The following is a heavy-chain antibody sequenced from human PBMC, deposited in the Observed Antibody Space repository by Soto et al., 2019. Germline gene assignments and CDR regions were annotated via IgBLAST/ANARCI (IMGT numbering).Heavy chain of an antibody. CDR2: IYYSGST. D-gene: IGHD6-13*01. CDR3: ARSPSSWAHYYYYGMDV. V-gene: IGHV4-59*01. Sequence: SETLSLTCTVSGGSISSYYWSWIRQPPRKGLEWIGYIYYSGSTNYNPSLKSRVTISVDTSKNQFSLKLSSVTAADTAVYYCARSPSSWAHYYYYGMDVWGQGTTVTVSS. CDR1: GGSISSYY. J-gene: IGHJ6*02.